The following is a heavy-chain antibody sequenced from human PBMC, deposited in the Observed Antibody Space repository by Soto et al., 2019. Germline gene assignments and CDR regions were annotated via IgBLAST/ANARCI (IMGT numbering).Heavy chain of an antibody. J-gene: IGHJ4*02. CDR1: GLSLTKYW. CDR3: TTVFDF. Sequence: EVKLVESGGGLVQPGGSLRLSCATSGLSLTKYWMHWVRQVPGKGLVWVSRIDSGGSDTSYADSVRGRFTISRDIAKNTLYLQMNSLRAEYTAVYYCTTVFDFWGQGTLVTVSS. V-gene: IGHV3-74*01. CDR2: IDSGGSDT.